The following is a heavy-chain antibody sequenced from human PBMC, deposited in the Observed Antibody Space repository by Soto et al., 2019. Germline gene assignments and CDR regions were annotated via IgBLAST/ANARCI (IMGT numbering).Heavy chain of an antibody. Sequence: GESLKFSCKGSGYSFTNYWIAWVHQMPGKGLEWMGISNPGDSDTRYSPSFQGQVTISADRSISTAYLQWSSLKASDTAMYYCARQRYRGPAVTTTYYFDYWGQGTLATVSS. CDR2: SNPGDSDT. V-gene: IGHV5-51*07. D-gene: IGHD4-17*01. J-gene: IGHJ4*02. CDR3: ARQRYRGPAVTTTYYFDY. CDR1: GYSFTNYW.